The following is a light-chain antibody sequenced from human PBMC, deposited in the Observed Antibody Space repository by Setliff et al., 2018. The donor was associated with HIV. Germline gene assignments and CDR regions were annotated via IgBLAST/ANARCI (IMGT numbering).Light chain of an antibody. CDR1: SSNIANDY. V-gene: IGLV1-51*02. J-gene: IGLJ1*01. Sequence: QSVLTQPPSGSAAPGQKVTISCSGSSSNIANDYVSWFQQVPGTAPKLLIYENTKRPSGTPERVSASKSGTSATLGITGLQTGDEADYYCGAWDNSLSVYVFGTGTKVTVL. CDR3: GAWDNSLSVYV. CDR2: ENT.